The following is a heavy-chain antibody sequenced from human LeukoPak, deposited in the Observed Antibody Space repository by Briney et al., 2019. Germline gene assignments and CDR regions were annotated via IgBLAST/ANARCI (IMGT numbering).Heavy chain of an antibody. Sequence: SVKVSCKASGGTFSSYAISWVRQAPGQGLEWMGGIIPIFGTANYAQKFQGRVTITADESTSTAYMELSSLRSEDTAVYYCARDRVEMATISAFDIWGQGTMVTVS. CDR1: GGTFSSYA. V-gene: IGHV1-69*13. D-gene: IGHD5-24*01. CDR3: ARDRVEMATISAFDI. CDR2: IIPIFGTA. J-gene: IGHJ3*02.